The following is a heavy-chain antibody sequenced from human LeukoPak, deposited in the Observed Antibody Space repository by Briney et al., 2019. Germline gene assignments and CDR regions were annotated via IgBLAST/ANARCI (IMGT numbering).Heavy chain of an antibody. CDR3: ARAEYSSRWRAFDY. CDR1: GFTFSSYG. CDR2: ISYDGSNR. D-gene: IGHD6-13*01. Sequence: GGSLRLSCAASGFTFSSYGMHWVRQAPGKGLEWVAVISYDGSNRYYADSVKGRFTISRDNSKNTLYLQMNSLRVEDTAVYYCARAEYSSRWRAFDYWGQGTLVTVSS. J-gene: IGHJ4*02. V-gene: IGHV3-30*03.